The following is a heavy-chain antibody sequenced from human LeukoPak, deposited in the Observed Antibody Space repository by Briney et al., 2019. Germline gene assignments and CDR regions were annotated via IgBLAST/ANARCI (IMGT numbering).Heavy chain of an antibody. CDR3: ARDYYSGYRNWFDP. CDR1: VYTFTGYY. Sequence: ASVKVSCKASVYTFTGYYMHWVRQAPGQGLEWMGWINPNSGGTNYAQKFQGRVTMTRDTSISTAYMELSRLRSDDTAVYYCARDYYSGYRNWFDPWGQGTLVTVSS. CDR2: INPNSGGT. D-gene: IGHD2/OR15-2a*01. J-gene: IGHJ5*02. V-gene: IGHV1-2*02.